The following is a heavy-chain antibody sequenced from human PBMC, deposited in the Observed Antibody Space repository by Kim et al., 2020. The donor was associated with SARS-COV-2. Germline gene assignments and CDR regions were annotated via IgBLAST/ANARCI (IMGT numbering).Heavy chain of an antibody. CDR2: ISSSSSYT. CDR1: GFTFSDYY. J-gene: IGHJ6*02. CDR3: ARDLAPYYYGSGSYYNSHYYGMDV. V-gene: IGHV3-11*05. D-gene: IGHD3-10*01. Sequence: GGSLRLSCAASGFTFSDYYMSWIRQAPGKGLEWVSYISSSSSYTNYADSVKGRFTISRDNAKNSLYLQMNSLRAEDTAVYYCARDLAPYYYGSGSYYNSHYYGMDVWGQGTTVTVSS.